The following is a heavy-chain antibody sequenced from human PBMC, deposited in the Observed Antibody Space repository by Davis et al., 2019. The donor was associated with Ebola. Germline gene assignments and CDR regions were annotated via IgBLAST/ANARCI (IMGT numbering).Heavy chain of an antibody. CDR2: INSDGSST. D-gene: IGHD6-13*01. V-gene: IGHV3-74*01. J-gene: IGHJ4*02. Sequence: HTARSLTLSCAASGFTFSSYAMSWVRQAPGKGLVWVSRINSDGSSTSYADSVKGRFTISRDNAKNTLYLQMNSLRAEDTAVYYCARGSSWYTYWGQGTLVTVSS. CDR3: ARGSSWYTY. CDR1: GFTFSSYA.